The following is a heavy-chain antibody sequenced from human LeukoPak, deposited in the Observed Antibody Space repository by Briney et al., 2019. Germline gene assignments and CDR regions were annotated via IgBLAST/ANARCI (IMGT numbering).Heavy chain of an antibody. J-gene: IGHJ4*02. Sequence: ASVKVSCKASGYTLTGYYMHWVRQAPGQGLEWVGWINPKTGGTNYAQEFQGRVTMTRDTSISTAYMELSRLTSDDTAVYYCARDLSRRSAYWGQGTLVTVSS. V-gene: IGHV1-2*02. D-gene: IGHD3-3*01. CDR2: INPKTGGT. CDR3: ARDLSRRSAY. CDR1: GYTLTGYY.